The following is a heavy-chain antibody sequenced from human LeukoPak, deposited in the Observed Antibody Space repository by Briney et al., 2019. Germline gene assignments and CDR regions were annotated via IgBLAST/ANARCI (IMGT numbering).Heavy chain of an antibody. V-gene: IGHV3-7*01. CDR1: GFTFKNYG. D-gene: IGHD6-13*01. Sequence: GGSLRLSCVASGFTFKNYGIHWVRQAPGRGLEWVANIKQDGSERYYVDSVKGRFTITRDNAKNSLSLQMNSLRVEDTAVYYCVRAIAAAASYWGQGTLVTVSS. CDR2: IKQDGSER. J-gene: IGHJ4*02. CDR3: VRAIAAAASY.